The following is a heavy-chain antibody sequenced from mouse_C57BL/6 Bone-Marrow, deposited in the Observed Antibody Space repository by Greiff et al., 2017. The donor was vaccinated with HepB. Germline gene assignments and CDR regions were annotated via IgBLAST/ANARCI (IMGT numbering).Heavy chain of an antibody. CDR1: GFTFSDYG. V-gene: IGHV5-17*01. CDR2: ISSGSSTI. D-gene: IGHD2-2*01. Sequence: EVKLVESGGGLVKPGGSLKLSCAASGFTFSDYGMHWVRQAPEKGLEWVAYISSGSSTIYYADTVKGRFTISRDNAKNTLFLQMTSLRSEDTAMYYCARRVVTTSYYAMDYWGQGTSVTVSS. J-gene: IGHJ4*01. CDR3: ARRVVTTSYYAMDY.